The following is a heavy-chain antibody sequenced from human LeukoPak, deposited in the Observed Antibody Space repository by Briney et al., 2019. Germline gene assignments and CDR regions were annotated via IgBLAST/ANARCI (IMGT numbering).Heavy chain of an antibody. CDR3: ARDPTYCGGDCWRGPSSDYYGMDV. CDR1: GGTFSSYA. D-gene: IGHD2-21*02. J-gene: IGHJ6*02. CDR2: IIPIFGTA. Sequence: ASVKVSCKASGGTFSSYAISWVRQAPGQGLEWMGGIIPIFGTANYAQKFQGRVTITADESTSTAYMELSSLRSEDTAVYYCARDPTYCGGDCWRGPSSDYYGMDVWGQGTTVTVSS. V-gene: IGHV1-69*13.